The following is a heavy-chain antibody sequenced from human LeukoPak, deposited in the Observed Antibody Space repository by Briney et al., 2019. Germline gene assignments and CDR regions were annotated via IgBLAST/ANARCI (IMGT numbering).Heavy chain of an antibody. CDR2: IYYSGST. CDR3: ARGRIVGATNDY. CDR1: GGSISSGSYY. V-gene: IGHV4-39*01. D-gene: IGHD1-26*01. J-gene: IGHJ4*02. Sequence: SETLSLTCTVSGGSISSGSYYWGWIRQPPGKGLEWIGSIYYSGSTYYNPSLKSRVTISVDTSKNQFSLKLSSVTAADTAVYYCARGRIVGATNDYRGQGTLVTVSS.